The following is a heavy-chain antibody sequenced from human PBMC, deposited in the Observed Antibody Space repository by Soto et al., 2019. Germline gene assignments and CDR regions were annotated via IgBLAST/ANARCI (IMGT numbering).Heavy chain of an antibody. D-gene: IGHD6-13*01. CDR3: VTDVSGYNYGMDV. V-gene: IGHV3-72*01. Sequence: GGSLRLSCAASGFTFSDHYMDWVRQAPGKGLEWVGRTRNKANSYTTDHAASVKGRFTISRDDSDNSLYLQMNSLKTEDTAVYYCVTDVSGYNYGMDVGGQGTTVTVPS. CDR1: GFTFSDHY. J-gene: IGHJ6*02. CDR2: TRNKANSYTT.